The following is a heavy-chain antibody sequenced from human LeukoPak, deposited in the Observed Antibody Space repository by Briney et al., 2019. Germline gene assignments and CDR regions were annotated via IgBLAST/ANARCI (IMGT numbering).Heavy chain of an antibody. J-gene: IGHJ4*02. CDR1: GFTVSTNY. CDR3: ARVSGTYYFDY. CDR2: FYSGGDI. Sequence: SGGSLRLSCAASGFTVSTNYMSWVRQAPGKGLEWVSVFYSGGDIYYADSVKGRFTISRDYSKNTLYLQMNSLRAEDTAVYYCARVSGTYYFDYWGQGTLVIVSS. V-gene: IGHV3-66*01. D-gene: IGHD1-26*01.